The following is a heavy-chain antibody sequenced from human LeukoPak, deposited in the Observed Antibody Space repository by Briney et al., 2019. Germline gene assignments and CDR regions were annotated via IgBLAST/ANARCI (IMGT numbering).Heavy chain of an antibody. CDR3: ARGVEDCSSTSCYIEDY. CDR2: MNPNSGNT. CDR1: GYTFTSYD. D-gene: IGHD2-2*02. J-gene: IGHJ4*02. V-gene: IGHV1-8*03. Sequence: ASVKVSCKASGYTFTSYDINWVRQATGQGLEWMGWMNPNSGNTGYAQKFQGRVTITRNTSISTAYMELSSLRSEDTAVYYCARGVEDCSSTSCYIEDYWGQGTLVTVSS.